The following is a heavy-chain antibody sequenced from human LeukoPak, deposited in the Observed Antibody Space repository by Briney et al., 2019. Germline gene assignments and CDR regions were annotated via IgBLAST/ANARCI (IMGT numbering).Heavy chain of an antibody. V-gene: IGHV3-9*01. CDR3: AKDLGGYSQIQYYIDY. D-gene: IGHD5-18*01. CDR2: ISWNSGNI. CDR1: GFTLGDYA. J-gene: IGHJ4*02. Sequence: PGGSLRLSCAASGFTLGDYAMDWVRQAPGKGLEWVSGISWNSGNIGYSDSVKGRFTISRDNAKNTLYLQMNSLRAEDTAVYYCAKDLGGYSQIQYYIDYWGQGTLVTVSS.